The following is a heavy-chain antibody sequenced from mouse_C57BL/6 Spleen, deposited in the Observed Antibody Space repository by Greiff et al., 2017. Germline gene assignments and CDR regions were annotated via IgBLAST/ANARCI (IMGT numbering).Heavy chain of an antibody. D-gene: IGHD1-1*01. CDR3: AREDGSSLYYFDY. J-gene: IGHJ2*01. CDR1: GYTFTDYY. CDR2: INPNNGGT. Sequence: VQLKESGPELVKPGASVKISCKASGYTFTDYYMNWVKQSHGKSLEWIGDINPNNGGTSYNQKFKGKATLTVDKSSSTAYMELRSLTSEDSAVYYCAREDGSSLYYFDYWGQGTTLTVSS. V-gene: IGHV1-26*01.